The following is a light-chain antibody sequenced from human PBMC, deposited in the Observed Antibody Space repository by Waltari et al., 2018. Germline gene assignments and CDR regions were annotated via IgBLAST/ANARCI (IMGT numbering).Light chain of an antibody. V-gene: IGKV3-11*01. CDR1: QSVNKY. CDR3: LKRAGGPL. J-gene: IGKJ4*01. CDR2: GAS. Sequence: EIVLTQSQATLSLSPGESATLSCRASQSVNKYLDWFQQKPGQAPRLLIYGASNRAAGIPARFSGSGSGTDFTLTISSLEPEDFAVYYCLKRAGGPLFGGGTKVE.